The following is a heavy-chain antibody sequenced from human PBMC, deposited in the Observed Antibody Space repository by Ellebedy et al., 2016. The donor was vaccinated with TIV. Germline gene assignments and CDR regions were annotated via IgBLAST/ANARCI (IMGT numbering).Heavy chain of an antibody. Sequence: GGSLRLSCAASGFTFNSYWMSWVRQAPGKGLEWVANTNQDGSRIYYVDSVKGRFTISRDNAKNSVYLRMNTLVVEYTAVYHCVRDGAYGDYSPGYYGMDVWGQGTTVTVSS. D-gene: IGHD3-22*01. CDR2: TNQDGSRI. V-gene: IGHV3-7*03. J-gene: IGHJ6*02. CDR3: VRDGAYGDYSPGYYGMDV. CDR1: GFTFNSYW.